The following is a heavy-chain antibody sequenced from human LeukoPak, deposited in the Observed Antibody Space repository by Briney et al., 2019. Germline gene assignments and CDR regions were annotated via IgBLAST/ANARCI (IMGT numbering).Heavy chain of an antibody. D-gene: IGHD2-2*01. CDR3: ARADCSSSTCYLRRSWFDP. CDR2: ISTSSRYI. CDR1: GCTLSNYD. V-gene: IGHV3-21*01. Sequence: GGSLRLSCAASGCTLSNYDMNWVRQAPGKGLEWVSSISTSSRYIYYKDSVRGRFTISRDDAKNSLYLEMNSLRAEDTAVYYCARADCSSSTCYLRRSWFDPWGQGTLVTVSS. J-gene: IGHJ5*02.